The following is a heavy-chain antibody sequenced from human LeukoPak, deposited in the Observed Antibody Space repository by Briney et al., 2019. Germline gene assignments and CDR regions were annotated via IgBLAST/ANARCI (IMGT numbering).Heavy chain of an antibody. CDR2: ISSSSSYM. D-gene: IGHD5-18*01. V-gene: IGHV3-21*01. CDR1: GFPFDDYG. J-gene: IGHJ4*02. CDR3: ARERGYSFGYSDY. Sequence: GGSLRLSCAASGFPFDDYGMGWVRQAPGKGLEWVSSISSSSSYMYYADSVKGRFTISRDNAKNSLYLQMNSLRAEDTAVYYCARERGYSFGYSDYWGQGTLVTVSS.